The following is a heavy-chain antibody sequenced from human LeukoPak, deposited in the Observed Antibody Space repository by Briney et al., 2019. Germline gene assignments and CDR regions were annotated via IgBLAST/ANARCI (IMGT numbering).Heavy chain of an antibody. CDR3: ARGHGDYYGSGIITYYYYMDV. J-gene: IGHJ6*03. CDR2: ISSRASAV. CDR1: GFTFSSYD. V-gene: IGHV3-48*03. D-gene: IGHD3-10*01. Sequence: GGSLRLSCAASGFTFSSYDMNWVRQAPGKGLEWVSYISSRASAVYYADSVKGRFTISRDNAKNTLYLQMNSLRAEDTAVYYCARGHGDYYGSGIITYYYYMDVWGKGTTVTISS.